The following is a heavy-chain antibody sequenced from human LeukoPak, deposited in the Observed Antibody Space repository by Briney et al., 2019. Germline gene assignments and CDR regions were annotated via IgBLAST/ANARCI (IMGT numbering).Heavy chain of an antibody. CDR2: ISSSSSYI. J-gene: IGHJ4*02. CDR1: GFTFSSYS. D-gene: IGHD6-19*01. CDR3: ARETRYSSGWYGY. Sequence: GGSLRPSCAASGFTFSSYSMNWVRQAPGKGLEWVSSISSSSSYIYYADSVKGQFTISRDNAKNSLYLQMNSLRAEDTAVYYCARETRYSSGWYGYWGQGTLVTVSS. V-gene: IGHV3-21*01.